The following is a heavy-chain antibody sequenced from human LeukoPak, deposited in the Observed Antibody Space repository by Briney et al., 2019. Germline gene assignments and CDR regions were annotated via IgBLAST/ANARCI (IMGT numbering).Heavy chain of an antibody. CDR2: IKSKTDGGTT. CDR3: TTDIVVVPFDY. D-gene: IGHD2-2*01. CDR1: GFTFSSYG. V-gene: IGHV3-15*01. J-gene: IGHJ4*02. Sequence: PGGSLRLSCAASGFTFSSYGMHWVRQAPGKGLEWVGRIKSKTDGGTTDYAAPVKGRFTISRDDSKNTLYLQMNSLKTEDTAVYYCTTDIVVVPFDYWGQGTLVTVSS.